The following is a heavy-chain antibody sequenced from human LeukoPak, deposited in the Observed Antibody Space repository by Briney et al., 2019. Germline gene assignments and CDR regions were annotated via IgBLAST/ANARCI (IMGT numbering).Heavy chain of an antibody. Sequence: SETLSLTCAVSGYSLGKNYYWGWIRQSPGKGLEWIGYIYYSGSTNYNPSLKSRVTISVDTSKNQFSLKLSSVTAADTAVYYCARVDTAHLPFDYWGQGTLVTVSS. V-gene: IGHV4-59*01. J-gene: IGHJ4*02. CDR3: ARVDTAHLPFDY. CDR2: IYYSGST. D-gene: IGHD5-18*01. CDR1: GYSLGKNYY.